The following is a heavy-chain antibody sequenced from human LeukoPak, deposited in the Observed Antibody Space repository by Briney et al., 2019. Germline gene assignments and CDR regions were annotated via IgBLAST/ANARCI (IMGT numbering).Heavy chain of an antibody. Sequence: PGGSLRLSCAASGFTFSSYEMNWVRQAPGKGLEWVSYIDESGTTIYYADSVKGRFTISRDNAKNSLFLQMNSLRAEDTAVYYCARDRGRDDSFDIWGQGTMVTVSS. J-gene: IGHJ3*02. CDR2: IDESGTTI. D-gene: IGHD3-16*01. V-gene: IGHV3-48*03. CDR1: GFTFSSYE. CDR3: ARDRGRDDSFDI.